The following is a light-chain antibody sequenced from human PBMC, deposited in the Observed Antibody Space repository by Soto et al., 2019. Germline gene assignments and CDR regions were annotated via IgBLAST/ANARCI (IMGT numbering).Light chain of an antibody. V-gene: IGKV1-33*01. CDR2: DAS. CDR1: QSISSW. Sequence: DIQMTQSPSSLSASLGDRVTITCRASQSISSWLAWYQQKPGKAPKLLIDDASNLETGVPSRFSGSGSGTNFTFTIAGLQPEDTAIYYCQQYYDLPITFGQGTRLEIK. CDR3: QQYYDLPIT. J-gene: IGKJ5*01.